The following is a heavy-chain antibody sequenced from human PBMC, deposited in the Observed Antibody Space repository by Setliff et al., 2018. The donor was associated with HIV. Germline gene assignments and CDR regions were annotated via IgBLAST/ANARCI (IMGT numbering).Heavy chain of an antibody. J-gene: IGHJ6*03. D-gene: IGHD6-19*01. CDR1: GYTFTNYW. CDR3: VRHRSAVAGTRIGYCYYMDV. CDR2: IYPGDSDI. V-gene: IGHV5-51*01. Sequence: GESLKISCEASGYTFTNYWVGWVRQMPGKGLEWMGIIYPGDSDIIYSPSFQGQVTISADKSITTAYLQWSSLKASDTAIYYCVRHRSAVAGTRIGYCYYMDVWGKGTTVTVSS.